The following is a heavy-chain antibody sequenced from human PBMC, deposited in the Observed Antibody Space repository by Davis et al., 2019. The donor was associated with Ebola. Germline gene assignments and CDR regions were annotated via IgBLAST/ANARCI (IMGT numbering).Heavy chain of an antibody. J-gene: IGHJ5*02. V-gene: IGHV1-18*01. CDR1: GYTFTSYG. CDR2: ISAYNGNT. CDR3: ARDKYSNYDGGSGWFDP. D-gene: IGHD4-11*01. Sequence: AASVKVSCKASGYTFTSYGISWVRQAPGQGLEWMGWISAYNGNTNYAQKLQGRVTMTTDTSTSTAYMELRSLRSDDTAVYYCARDKYSNYDGGSGWFDPWGQGTLVTVSS.